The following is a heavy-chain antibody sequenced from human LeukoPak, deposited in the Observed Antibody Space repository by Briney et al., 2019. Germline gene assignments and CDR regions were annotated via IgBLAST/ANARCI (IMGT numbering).Heavy chain of an antibody. CDR1: GGSISSYY. CDR2: IYYSGST. D-gene: IGHD2-2*01. Sequence: SETLSLTCTVSGGSISSYYWSWLRQPPGKGLEWMGYIYYSGSTNYSPSLKSRVTMSVDTSKNQFSLKLSSVTAADTAVYYCARAIRYCSSTSCYPLDAFDIWGQGTMVTVSS. CDR3: ARAIRYCSSTSCYPLDAFDI. J-gene: IGHJ3*02. V-gene: IGHV4-59*01.